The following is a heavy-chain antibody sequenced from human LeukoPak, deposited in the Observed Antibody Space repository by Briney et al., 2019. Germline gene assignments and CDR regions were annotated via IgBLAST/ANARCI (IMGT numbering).Heavy chain of an antibody. J-gene: IGHJ4*02. CDR1: GGSIISSSYY. V-gene: IGHV4-39*01. D-gene: IGHD4-11*01. Sequence: PSETLSLTCTVSGGSIISSSYYWGWIRQPPGKGLEWIGSIYYSGSTYYNPSLKSRVTISVDTSKNQFSLKLSSVTAADTAVYYCARTGNSNYGGDYWGQGTLVTVSS. CDR3: ARTGNSNYGGDY. CDR2: IYYSGST.